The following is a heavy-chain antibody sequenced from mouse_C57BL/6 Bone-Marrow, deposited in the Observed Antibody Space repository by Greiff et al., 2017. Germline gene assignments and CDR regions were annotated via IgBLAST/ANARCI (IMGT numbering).Heavy chain of an antibody. CDR1: GYTFTSYW. D-gene: IGHD1-1*01. J-gene: IGHJ2*01. V-gene: IGHV1-52*01. Sequence: QVQLQQPGAELVRPGSSVKLSCKASGYTFTSYWMHWVKQRPIQGLEWIGNIDPSDSETHYNQKFKDKATLTVDKSSSTAYMQLSSLTSEDSAVYYCARSYCGNYFDYWGQGTTLTVSS. CDR2: IDPSDSET. CDR3: ARSYCGNYFDY.